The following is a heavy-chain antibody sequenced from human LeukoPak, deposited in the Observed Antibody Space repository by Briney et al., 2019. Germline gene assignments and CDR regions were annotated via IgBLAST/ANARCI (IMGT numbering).Heavy chain of an antibody. CDR3: ARVGARYSSSWYEFGVNFDY. J-gene: IGHJ4*02. Sequence: GGSLRLSCAASGFTFSSYWMHWVRQAPGKGLVWVSRINSDGSSTSYADSVKGRFTISRDNAKNTLYLQMNSLRAEDTAVYYCARVGARYSSSWYEFGVNFDYWGQGTLVTVSS. V-gene: IGHV3-74*01. CDR2: INSDGSST. D-gene: IGHD6-13*01. CDR1: GFTFSSYW.